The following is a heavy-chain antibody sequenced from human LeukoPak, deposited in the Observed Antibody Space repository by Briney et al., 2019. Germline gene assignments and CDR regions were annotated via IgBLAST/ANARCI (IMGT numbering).Heavy chain of an antibody. CDR3: ARVGYQLLYNDAFDI. J-gene: IGHJ3*02. CDR1: CGFISSYY. V-gene: IGHV4-4*07. D-gene: IGHD2-2*02. Sequence: AETLSLTCTVSCGFISSYYWSWIRQPAGKGLEWIGRIYTSGSTNYNPSLKSRVTMSVDTSKNQFSLKLSSVTAADTAVYYCARVGYQLLYNDAFDIWGQGTMVTVSS. CDR2: IYTSGST.